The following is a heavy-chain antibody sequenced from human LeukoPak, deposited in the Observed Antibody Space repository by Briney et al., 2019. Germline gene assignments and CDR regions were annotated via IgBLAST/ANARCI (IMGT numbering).Heavy chain of an antibody. J-gene: IGHJ6*03. D-gene: IGHD1-26*01. Sequence: ASVKASCKASGYTFTSYYMHWVRQAPGQGLEWMGIINPSGGSTSYAQKFQGRVTMTRDMSTSTVYMELSSLRSEDTAVYYCARDGVEWELLTAYYYYYMDVWGKGTTVTVSS. CDR2: INPSGGST. CDR3: ARDGVEWELLTAYYYYYMDV. CDR1: GYTFTSYY. V-gene: IGHV1-46*01.